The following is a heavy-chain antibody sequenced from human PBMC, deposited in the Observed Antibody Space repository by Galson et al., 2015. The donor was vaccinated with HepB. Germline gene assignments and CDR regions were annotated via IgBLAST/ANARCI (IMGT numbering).Heavy chain of an antibody. CDR3: AREQITMIVLVFDI. Sequence: SVKVSCKASGYTFTGYYMHWVRQAPGQGLEWMGRINPNSGGTNYAQKFQGRVTMTRDTSTSTVYMELSSLRSDDTAVYYCAREQITMIVLVFDIWGQGTMVTVSS. CDR1: GYTFTGYY. J-gene: IGHJ3*02. D-gene: IGHD3-22*01. V-gene: IGHV1-2*06. CDR2: INPNSGGT.